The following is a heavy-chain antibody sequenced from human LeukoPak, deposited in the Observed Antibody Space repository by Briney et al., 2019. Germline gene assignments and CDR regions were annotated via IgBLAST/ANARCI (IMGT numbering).Heavy chain of an antibody. CDR3: ARQPWWELLGGAYYYYYYYMDV. Sequence: GGSLRLSCAASGFTFSSYSMNWVRQAPGKGLEWVSSISSSSSYIYYADSVKGRFTISRDNAKNSLYLQMNSLRAEDTAVYYCARQPWWELLGGAYYYYYYYMDVWGKGTTVTVSS. CDR2: ISSSSSYI. J-gene: IGHJ6*03. V-gene: IGHV3-21*01. CDR1: GFTFSSYS. D-gene: IGHD1-26*01.